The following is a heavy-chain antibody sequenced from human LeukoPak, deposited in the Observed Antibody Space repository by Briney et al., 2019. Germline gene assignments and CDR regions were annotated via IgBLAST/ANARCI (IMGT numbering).Heavy chain of an antibody. CDR3: TTDLTIQYYYHYMDV. V-gene: IGHV3-15*01. CDR2: IKSKTDGGTT. D-gene: IGHD5-18*01. Sequence: GGSLRLSCAASGFTFSNAWMSWVRQAPGKGLEWVGRIKSKTDGGTTDYAAPVKGRFTISRDDSKNTLYLQMNSLKTEDTAVYYCTTDLTIQYYYHYMDVWGKGTTVTVSS. J-gene: IGHJ6*03. CDR1: GFTFSNAW.